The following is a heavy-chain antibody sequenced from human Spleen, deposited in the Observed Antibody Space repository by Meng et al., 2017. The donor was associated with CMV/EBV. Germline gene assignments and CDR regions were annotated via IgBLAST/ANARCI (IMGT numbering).Heavy chain of an antibody. V-gene: IGHV3-23*01. Sequence: GGSLRLSCAAAGLVFSSYAMSWVRQAPGKGLEWVAGISAIGGSVYYADSVKGRFTIARDNGKNMLILQMSSLRVDDAAVYYCAKAPPRDWLTGYYLYYGDSWGQGTLVTVSS. CDR1: GLVFSSYA. J-gene: IGHJ4*02. CDR3: AKAPPRDWLTGYYLYYGDS. D-gene: IGHD3-9*01. CDR2: ISAIGGSV.